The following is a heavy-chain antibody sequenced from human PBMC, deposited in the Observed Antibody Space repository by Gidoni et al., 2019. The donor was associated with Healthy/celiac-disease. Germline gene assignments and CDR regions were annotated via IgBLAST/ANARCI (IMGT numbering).Heavy chain of an antibody. Sequence: APGKGLEWVAVISYDGSNKYYADSVKGRFTISRDNSKNTLDLQMNSLRAEDTAVYYCAKEDWNDGTKRFDPWGQGTLVTVSS. V-gene: IGHV3-30*18. CDR3: AKEDWNDGTKRFDP. CDR2: ISYDGSNK. J-gene: IGHJ5*02. D-gene: IGHD1-1*01.